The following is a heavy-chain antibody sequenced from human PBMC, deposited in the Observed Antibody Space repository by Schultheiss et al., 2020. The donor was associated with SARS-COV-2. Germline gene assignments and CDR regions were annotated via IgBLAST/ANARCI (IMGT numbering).Heavy chain of an antibody. CDR3: ARGHTVRANDY. CDR2: INPNSGDT. J-gene: IGHJ4*02. Sequence: ASVKVSCKASGYTFTSYGISWVRQAPGQRLEWMGWINPNSGDTNYAQKFQGRVTMTRDTSITTAYMELSRLTSDDTALYFCARGHTVRANDYWGQGTLVTVSS. V-gene: IGHV1-2*02. D-gene: IGHD3-10*01. CDR1: GYTFTSYG.